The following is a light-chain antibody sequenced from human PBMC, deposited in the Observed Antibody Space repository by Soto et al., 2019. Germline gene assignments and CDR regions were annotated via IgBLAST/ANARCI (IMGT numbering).Light chain of an antibody. J-gene: IGLJ1*01. V-gene: IGLV2-14*01. CDR3: SSFTSGTTLYV. Sequence: QSVLTQPASVSGSPGQSITISCTGTSSDIGGYNYVSWYQQHPGKVPKLIIFEVTTRPSGISDRFSGSKSDNTASLTISGLQADDEADYYCSSFTSGTTLYVFGTGTKLTVL. CDR1: SSDIGGYNY. CDR2: EVT.